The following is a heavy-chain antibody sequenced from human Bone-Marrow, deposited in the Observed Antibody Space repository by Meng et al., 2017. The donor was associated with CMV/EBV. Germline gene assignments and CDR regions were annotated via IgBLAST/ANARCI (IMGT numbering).Heavy chain of an antibody. CDR3: SREHLSFANYGMDV. CDR1: GFTFGDYA. Sequence: GGSLRLSCTASGFTFGDYAMNWVRQAPGKGLEWMTLISNDGSEKYYTNSVKGRFTISRDNSRNTLYLQMNSLRVEDSAIYYCSREHLSFANYGMDVWGPGTTVTVSS. D-gene: IGHD2/OR15-2a*01. CDR2: ISNDGSEK. J-gene: IGHJ6*02. V-gene: IGHV3-30*04.